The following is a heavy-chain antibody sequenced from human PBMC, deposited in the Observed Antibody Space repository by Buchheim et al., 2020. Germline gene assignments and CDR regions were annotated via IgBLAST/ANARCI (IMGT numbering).Heavy chain of an antibody. CDR3: ARGNQGSGFPLYYFDS. CDR1: GGAFSTYA. J-gene: IGHJ4*02. Sequence: QVQLVQSGAEARKPGSSVKFSCKSSGGAFSTYAMTWVRQAPGQGLEWMGKIIPALGTTHYAQTFQGRLTITADRSTSTVYMELHGLRSEDTAFYYCARGNQGSGFPLYYFDSWGQGTL. D-gene: IGHD5-12*01. V-gene: IGHV1-69*08. CDR2: IIPALGTT.